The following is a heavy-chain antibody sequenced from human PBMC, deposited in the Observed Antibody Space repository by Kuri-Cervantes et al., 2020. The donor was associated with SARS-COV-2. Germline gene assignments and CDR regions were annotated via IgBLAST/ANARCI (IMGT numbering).Heavy chain of an antibody. D-gene: IGHD1-26*01. CDR2: ISWDGNST. V-gene: IGHV3-43D*03. J-gene: IGHJ5*02. Sequence: GESLKISCAASGFTFDDYAMHWVRQAPGKGLEWVSLISWDGNSTYYADSVKGRFTISRDNSKNTLYLQMNSLRAEDTAVYYCAKDRPLWEQPSGRWFDPWGQGTRVTVSS. CDR1: GFTFDDYA. CDR3: AKDRPLWEQPSGRWFDP.